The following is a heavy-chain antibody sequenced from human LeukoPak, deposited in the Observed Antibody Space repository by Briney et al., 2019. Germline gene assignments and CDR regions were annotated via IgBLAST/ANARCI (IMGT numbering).Heavy chain of an antibody. Sequence: ASVKVSCKASGYTFTGYYMHWVRQAPGQGLEWMGWINPNSGGTNYAQKFQGRVTMTRDASISTAYMELSRLRSDDTAVYYCAVGVSTPSPYYFDYWGQGALVAVSS. D-gene: IGHD2-15*01. CDR2: INPNSGGT. CDR3: AVGVSTPSPYYFDY. J-gene: IGHJ4*02. V-gene: IGHV1-2*02. CDR1: GYTFTGYY.